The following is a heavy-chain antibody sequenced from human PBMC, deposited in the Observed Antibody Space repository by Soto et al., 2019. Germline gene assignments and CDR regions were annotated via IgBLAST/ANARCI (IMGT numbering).Heavy chain of an antibody. Sequence: GESLKISCKGSGYSFVSQWIAWVRQKPGKGLEWMGFIYPGDSDTRYSPSFQGQVSISVDKSTSIAYLQWSSLKASDTATYYCARHGRGGTSNYYGLDVWGPGTAVTVSS. CDR2: IYPGDSDT. V-gene: IGHV5-51*01. D-gene: IGHD2-15*01. J-gene: IGHJ6*02. CDR1: GYSFVSQW. CDR3: ARHGRGGTSNYYGLDV.